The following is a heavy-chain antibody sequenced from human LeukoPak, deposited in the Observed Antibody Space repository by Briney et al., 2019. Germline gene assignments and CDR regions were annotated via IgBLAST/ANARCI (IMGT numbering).Heavy chain of an antibody. D-gene: IGHD3-22*01. CDR2: ISYDGSNK. Sequence: RSLRLSCAASGFTFSSYGMHWVRQAPGKGLEWVAVISYDGSNKYYADSVKGRFTISRDNSKNTLYLQMNSLRAEDTAVYYCAKDLLGYDSSGEDWFDPWGQGTLVTVSS. V-gene: IGHV3-30*18. J-gene: IGHJ5*02. CDR3: AKDLLGYDSSGEDWFDP. CDR1: GFTFSSYG.